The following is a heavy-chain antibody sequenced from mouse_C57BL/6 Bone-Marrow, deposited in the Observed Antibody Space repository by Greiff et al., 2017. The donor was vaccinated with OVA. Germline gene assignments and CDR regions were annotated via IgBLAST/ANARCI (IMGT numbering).Heavy chain of an antibody. CDR2: IDPSDSYT. D-gene: IGHD4-1*01. Sequence: VKVVESGAELVMPGASVKLSCKASGYTFTSYWMHWVKQRPGQGLEWIGEIDPSDSYTNYNQKFKGKSTLTVDKSSSTAYMQLSSLTSEDSAVYYCARTGRRDYWGQGTTLTVSS. CDR1: GYTFTSYW. V-gene: IGHV1-69*01. CDR3: ARTGRRDY. J-gene: IGHJ2*01.